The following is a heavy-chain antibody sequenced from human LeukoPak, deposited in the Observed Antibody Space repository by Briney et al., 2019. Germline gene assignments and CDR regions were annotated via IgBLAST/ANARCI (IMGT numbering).Heavy chain of an antibody. CDR1: GFTFDDYA. CDR2: ISWNSGSI. Sequence: GGSLRLSCAASGFTFDDYAMHWVRQAPGKGLEWVSGISWNSGSIGYADSVKGRFTISRDNAKNSLYLQMNSLRAEDTAVYYCASRRNYYMDVWGKGTTVTVSS. CDR3: ASRRNYYMDV. D-gene: IGHD2-2*01. J-gene: IGHJ6*03. V-gene: IGHV3-9*01.